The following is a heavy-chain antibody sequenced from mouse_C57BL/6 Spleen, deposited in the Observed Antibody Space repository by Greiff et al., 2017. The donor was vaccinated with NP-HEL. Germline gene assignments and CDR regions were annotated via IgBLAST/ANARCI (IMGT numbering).Heavy chain of an antibody. V-gene: IGHV1-69*01. Sequence: QVQLKESGAELVKPGASVKLSCKASGYTFTSYWMHWVKQRPGQGLEWIGEIDPSDSYTNYNQKFKGKSTLTVDKSSSTAYMQLSSLTSEDSAVYYCARDYSNSYFDYWGQGTTLTVSS. J-gene: IGHJ2*01. CDR3: ARDYSNSYFDY. CDR1: GYTFTSYW. CDR2: IDPSDSYT. D-gene: IGHD2-5*01.